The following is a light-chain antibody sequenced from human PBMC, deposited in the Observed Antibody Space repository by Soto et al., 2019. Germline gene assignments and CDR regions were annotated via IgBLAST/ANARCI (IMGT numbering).Light chain of an antibody. CDR1: QSVSNNY. V-gene: IGKV3-20*01. J-gene: IGKJ3*01. Sequence: EILLTQSPVTLSLSPGERATLSCRASQSVSNNYLAWYQQKPGQAPRLLIYAASSRATGIPDRFSGSGSGTDFTLTISRLEPEDFAVYYCQQYGSSLFSFGPGTKVDIK. CDR3: QQYGSSLFS. CDR2: AAS.